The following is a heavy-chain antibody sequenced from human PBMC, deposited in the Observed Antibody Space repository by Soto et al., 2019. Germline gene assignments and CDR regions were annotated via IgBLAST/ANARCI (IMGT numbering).Heavy chain of an antibody. D-gene: IGHD1-1*01. V-gene: IGHV1-18*04. CDR3: ARDGERDTGLNFYYYLHGMDA. CDR1: GYTFANYG. Sequence: ASVKVSCKASGYTFANYGISWVRQAPGQGLEWMGWISPYNGTTKYAEKFQGEMTMTTDTATSTAYMDLRSLRSDDTAVYYCARDGERDTGLNFYYYLHGMDAWGQGTRVTVS. CDR2: ISPYNGTT. J-gene: IGHJ6*02.